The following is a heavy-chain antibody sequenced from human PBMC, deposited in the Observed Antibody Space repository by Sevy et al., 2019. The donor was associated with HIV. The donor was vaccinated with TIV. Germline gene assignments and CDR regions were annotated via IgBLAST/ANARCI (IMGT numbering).Heavy chain of an antibody. D-gene: IGHD6-13*01. CDR2: IYHSGST. CDR1: GGSISSSNW. J-gene: IGHJ6*02. Sequence: SETLSLTCAVSGGSISSSNWWSWVRQPPGKGLEWIGEIYHSGSTNYNPSLKSRVTISVVKSKNQFSLKLSSVTAADTAVYYCARGKNSNFNYYYYGMDVWGQGTTVTVSS. CDR3: ARGKNSNFNYYYYGMDV. V-gene: IGHV4-4*02.